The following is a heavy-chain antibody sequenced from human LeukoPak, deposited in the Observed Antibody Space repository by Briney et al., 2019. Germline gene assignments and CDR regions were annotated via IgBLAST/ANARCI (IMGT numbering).Heavy chain of an antibody. V-gene: IGHV4-59*01. J-gene: IGHJ5*02. D-gene: IGHD4-17*01. Sequence: PSETLSLTCTVSGGSINDYYWTWIRQAPGKGLERLGYISNSGTTDYNPSLKSRVTMSVDTSKNEFSLKVTSVTAADTAMYYCARVLRGAVTSNCFDPWGQGTLVTVSS. CDR3: ARVLRGAVTSNCFDP. CDR1: GGSINDYY. CDR2: ISNSGTT.